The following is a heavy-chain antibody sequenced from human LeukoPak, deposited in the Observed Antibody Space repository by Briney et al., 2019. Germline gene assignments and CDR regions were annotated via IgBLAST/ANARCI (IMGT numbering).Heavy chain of an antibody. CDR2: INPNSGDT. J-gene: IGHJ4*02. Sequence: GASVKVSCKASGYTFTNHYIHWVRQAPGQGLEWMGWINPNSGDTNFAQKFQGRVTMARDTSISTAYMELSRPRSDDTAVYYCARDRYTGYGTFDFWGQGTLVTVSS. CDR1: GYTFTNHY. D-gene: IGHD5-12*01. V-gene: IGHV1-2*02. CDR3: ARDRYTGYGTFDF.